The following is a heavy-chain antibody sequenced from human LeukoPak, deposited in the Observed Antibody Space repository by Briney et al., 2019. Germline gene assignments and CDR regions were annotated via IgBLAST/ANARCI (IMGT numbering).Heavy chain of an antibody. J-gene: IGHJ4*02. V-gene: IGHV3-23*01. CDR2: ISGSGDFT. D-gene: IGHD3-9*01. CDR3: ARATTYDILTGYFDY. Sequence: GGSLRLSCAASGFTFSSYAMTWVRQAPGKGLEWVSAISGSGDFTYYADSVKGRFTISRDNSKNSLYLQMNSLRAEDTAVYYCARATTYDILTGYFDYWGQGTLVTVSS. CDR1: GFTFSSYA.